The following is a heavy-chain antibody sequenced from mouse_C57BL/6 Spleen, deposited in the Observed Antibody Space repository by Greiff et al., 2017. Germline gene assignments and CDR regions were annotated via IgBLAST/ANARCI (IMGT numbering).Heavy chain of an antibody. CDR2: INPSSGYT. V-gene: IGHV1-7*01. CDR3: ARRDYGSQGYFDV. CDR1: GYTFTSYW. Sequence: VQLVESGAELAKPGASVKLSCKASGYTFTSYWMHWVKQRPGQGLEWIGYINPSSGYTKYNQKFKDKATLTADKSSSTAYMQLSSLTYEDSAVYYCARRDYGSQGYFDVWGTGTTVTVSS. J-gene: IGHJ1*03. D-gene: IGHD1-1*01.